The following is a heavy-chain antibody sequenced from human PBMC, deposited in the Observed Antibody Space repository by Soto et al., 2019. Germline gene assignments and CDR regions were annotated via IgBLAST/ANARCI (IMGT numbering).Heavy chain of an antibody. V-gene: IGHV3-74*01. CDR1: GFTFTDYW. CDR3: ARGVRGHYGFDV. CDR2: IRSDGNSI. D-gene: IGHD3-10*01. J-gene: IGHJ3*01. Sequence: EVQLVESGGGLVQPGGSLRLSCAASGFTFTDYWMHWVRQAPGKGLVWVSRIRSDGNSINNADSVRGRFIISRDNAKNTLYLQMSSLRVEDTAVYYCARGVRGHYGFDVWGQGTMVTVSS.